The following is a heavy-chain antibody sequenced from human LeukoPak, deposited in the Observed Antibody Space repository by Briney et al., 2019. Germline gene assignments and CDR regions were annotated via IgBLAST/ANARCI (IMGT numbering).Heavy chain of an antibody. J-gene: IGHJ5*02. CDR2: ISAYNGNT. V-gene: IGHV1-18*01. CDR1: GYTFTSYG. D-gene: IGHD2-15*01. CDR3: ARDEVVVVVAATGSWFDP. Sequence: ASVKVSCKASGYTFTSYGISWVRQAPGQGLEWMEWISAYNGNTNYAQKLQGRVTMTTDTSTSTAYMELRSLRSDDTAVYYCARDEVVVVVAATGSWFDPWGQGTLVTVSS.